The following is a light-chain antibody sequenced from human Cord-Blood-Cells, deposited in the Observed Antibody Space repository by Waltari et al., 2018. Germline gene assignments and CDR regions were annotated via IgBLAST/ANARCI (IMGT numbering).Light chain of an antibody. CDR1: SSDVGSYNL. CDR2: EGS. J-gene: IGLJ2*01. CDR3: CSYAGSSTYVV. Sequence: QSALTQPASVSGSPGQSITISCTGTSSDVGSYNLVSWYQQHPGKAPKLMIYEGSKRPSGVFNRFSGSKSGNTASLTISGLQAEDEADYYCCSYAGSSTYVVFGGGTKLTVL. V-gene: IGLV2-23*01.